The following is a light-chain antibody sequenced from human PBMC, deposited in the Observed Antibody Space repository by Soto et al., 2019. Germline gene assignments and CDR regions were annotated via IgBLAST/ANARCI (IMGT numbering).Light chain of an antibody. CDR3: QQAKSFPLS. J-gene: IGKJ4*01. CDR1: QSVSSSY. Sequence: EIVLTQSPGTLSLSPGERATLSCRASQSVSSSYLAWSQQKPGQAPRLLIYGASSRATGIPDRFSGSGSGTDFTLTISRLEPEDFATYYCQQAKSFPLSFGGGTKVEIK. CDR2: GAS. V-gene: IGKV3-20*01.